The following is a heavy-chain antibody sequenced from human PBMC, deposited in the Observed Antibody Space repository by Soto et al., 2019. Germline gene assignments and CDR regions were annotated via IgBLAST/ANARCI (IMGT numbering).Heavy chain of an antibody. CDR1: GGSFSGYY. CDR2: INHSGST. CDR3: ARVIYSDYDFWSGYFYYYGMDV. D-gene: IGHD3-3*01. J-gene: IGHJ6*02. Sequence: SETLSLSCAVYGGSFSGYYWSWIRQPPGKGLEWIGEINHSGSTNYNPSLKSRVTISVDTSKNQFSLKLSSVTAADTAVYYCARVIYSDYDFWSGYFYYYGMDVWGQGTTVTVSS. V-gene: IGHV4-34*01.